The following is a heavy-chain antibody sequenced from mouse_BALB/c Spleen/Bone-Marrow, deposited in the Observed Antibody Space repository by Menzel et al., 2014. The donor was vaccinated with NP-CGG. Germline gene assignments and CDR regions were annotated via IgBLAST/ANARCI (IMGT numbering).Heavy chain of an antibody. D-gene: IGHD1-1*01. CDR3: ARLTTVVPYDY. CDR2: INPSTGYT. Sequence: VQLQESGAELAKPGASVEMSCKASGYTFTSYWMHWVKQRPGQGLEWIGYINPSTGYTEYNQKFKDKATLTADKSSSTAYMQLSSLTSEDSAVYYCARLTTVVPYDYWGQGTTLTVSS. CDR1: GYTFTSYW. J-gene: IGHJ2*01. V-gene: IGHV1-7*01.